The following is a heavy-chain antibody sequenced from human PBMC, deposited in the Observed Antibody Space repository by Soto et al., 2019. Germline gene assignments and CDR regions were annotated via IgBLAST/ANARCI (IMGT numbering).Heavy chain of an antibody. Sequence: QVQLVESGGGVVQPGRSLRLSCAASGFTFSSYAMHWVRQAPGKGLEWVAVISYDGSNKYYADSVKGRFTISRDNSKNKLYLQMNSLRAEDTAVYYCARTIAAAAYFDYWGQGTLVTVSS. CDR3: ARTIAAAAYFDY. CDR2: ISYDGSNK. V-gene: IGHV3-30-3*01. D-gene: IGHD6-13*01. J-gene: IGHJ4*02. CDR1: GFTFSSYA.